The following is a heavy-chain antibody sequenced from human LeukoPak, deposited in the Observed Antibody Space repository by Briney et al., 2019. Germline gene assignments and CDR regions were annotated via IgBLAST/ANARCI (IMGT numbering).Heavy chain of an antibody. J-gene: IGHJ4*02. CDR3: ARGRPHGNDY. CDR1: GITFSRFA. Sequence: GSLRLSCAASGITFSRFAMSWVRQAPGKGLEWVSGISDSGGSPYYADSVKGRFTISRDNAKNTLYLQMNSLRVEDTAVYYCARGRPHGNDYWGQGTLVTVSS. CDR2: ISDSGGSP. D-gene: IGHD4-23*01. V-gene: IGHV3-23*01.